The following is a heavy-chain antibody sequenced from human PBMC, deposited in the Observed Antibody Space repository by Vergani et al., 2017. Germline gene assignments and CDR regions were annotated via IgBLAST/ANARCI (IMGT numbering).Heavy chain of an antibody. J-gene: IGHJ4*02. V-gene: IGHV4-39*01. CDR2: IYYSGST. D-gene: IGHD3-10*01. CDR1: GGSISSSSYY. CDR3: ARKDYYGSGTFDD. Sequence: QLQLHKSGPGLVKPSETLSLTCTVSGGSISSSSYYWGCIRQPPGKGLEWIGSIYYSGSTYYNPSIKSRVTISVDTSKNQFSLKLSSVTAADTAVYYCARKDYYGSGTFDDWGQGTLVTVSS.